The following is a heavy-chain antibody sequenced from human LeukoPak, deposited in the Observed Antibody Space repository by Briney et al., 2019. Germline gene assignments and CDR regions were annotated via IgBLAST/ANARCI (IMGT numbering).Heavy chain of an antibody. CDR3: ARALGYCSRTSCSFDL. CDR1: GYTFTKYW. J-gene: IGHJ4*02. CDR2: IYPGESDI. Sequence: GESLKISCQGSGYTFTKYWIGWVRQMPGKGLEWMGIIYPGESDIRYSPSFQGQVTISADKPITTAYLQWSSLKASDTAMYYCARALGYCSRTSCSFDLWGQGTLVTVSS. D-gene: IGHD2-2*01. V-gene: IGHV5-51*04.